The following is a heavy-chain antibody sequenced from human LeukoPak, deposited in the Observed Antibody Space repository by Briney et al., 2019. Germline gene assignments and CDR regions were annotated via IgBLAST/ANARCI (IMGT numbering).Heavy chain of an antibody. CDR1: GFTFSSYS. CDR2: ISSSSSYI. J-gene: IGHJ4*02. D-gene: IGHD6-19*01. Sequence: GGSLRLSCVASGFTFSSYSMNWVRQAPGKGLEWVSFISSSSSYIYYADSVKGRFTISRDNSKNTLYLQMNSLRAEDTAVYYCANNPPRLVGFYFDYWGQGTLVTVSS. CDR3: ANNPPRLVGFYFDY. V-gene: IGHV3-21*01.